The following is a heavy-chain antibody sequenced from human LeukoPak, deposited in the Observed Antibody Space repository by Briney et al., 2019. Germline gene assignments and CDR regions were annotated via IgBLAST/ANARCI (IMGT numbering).Heavy chain of an antibody. V-gene: IGHV3-74*01. CDR2: INSDGSST. CDR1: GFTFSSYW. D-gene: IGHD2-2*01. Sequence: PGGSLRLSCAASGFTFSSYWMHWVRQAPGKGLVWVSRINSDGSSTSYADSVKGRFTISGDNAKNTLFLQVNSLRAEDTAEYYCARPSCTTTSCYYYFDSWGQGTLVTVSS. J-gene: IGHJ4*02. CDR3: ARPSCTTTSCYYYFDS.